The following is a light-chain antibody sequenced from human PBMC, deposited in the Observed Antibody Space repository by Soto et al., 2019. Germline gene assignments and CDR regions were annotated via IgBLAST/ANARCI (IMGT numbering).Light chain of an antibody. CDR3: QTWGTGTHWV. J-gene: IGLJ3*02. Sequence: QLVLTQSPSASASLGASVKFTCALTSGHSNYAIAWHQQQPEQGPRYFMRVNSDGSHSKGDGIPDCFSDSSSGAERCLSPSSLHAEDETDYSCQTWGTGTHWVFGGGTKLTVL. CDR1: SGHSNYA. CDR2: VNSDGSH. V-gene: IGLV4-69*01.